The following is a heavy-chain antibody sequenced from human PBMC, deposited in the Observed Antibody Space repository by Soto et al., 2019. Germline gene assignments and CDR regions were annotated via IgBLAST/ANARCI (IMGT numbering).Heavy chain of an antibody. Sequence: GGSLRLSCAASGFTFSSYGMHWVRQAPGKGLEWVAVISYDGSNKYYADSVKGRFTISRDNSKNTLYLQMNSLRAEDTAVYYCAKDALAAVMFLDVWGKGTTVTVSS. D-gene: IGHD2-2*01. J-gene: IGHJ6*04. CDR1: GFTFSSYG. CDR2: ISYDGSNK. CDR3: AKDALAAVMFLDV. V-gene: IGHV3-30*18.